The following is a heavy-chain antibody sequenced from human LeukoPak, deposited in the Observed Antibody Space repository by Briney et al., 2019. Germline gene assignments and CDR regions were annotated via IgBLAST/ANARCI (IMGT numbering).Heavy chain of an antibody. J-gene: IGHJ4*02. CDR2: IIPVLGIA. D-gene: IGHD1-26*01. V-gene: IGHV1-69*04. CDR3: ARGFQGGSYYCDY. Sequence: SVKVSCKASGGTFSNYAITWVRQAPGQGLEWMGRIIPVLGIANYAQKFQGRVTITADKVTSTAYMELSSLKSEDTAIYYCARGFQGGSYYCDYWGQGTLVTVSS. CDR1: GGTFSNYA.